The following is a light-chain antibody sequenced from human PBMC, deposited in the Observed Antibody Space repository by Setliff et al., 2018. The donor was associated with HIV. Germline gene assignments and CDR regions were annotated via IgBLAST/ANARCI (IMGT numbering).Light chain of an antibody. Sequence: GSSSNVGNNYVSWYQQVPGTAPKLLIYDNNKRPSGIPDRFSGSKSGTSATLGITGLQIGDEADYYCGTWDSSLSAGWVFGTGTKVTVL. CDR1: SSNVGNNY. J-gene: IGLJ1*01. V-gene: IGLV1-51*01. CDR3: GTWDSSLSAGWV. CDR2: DNN.